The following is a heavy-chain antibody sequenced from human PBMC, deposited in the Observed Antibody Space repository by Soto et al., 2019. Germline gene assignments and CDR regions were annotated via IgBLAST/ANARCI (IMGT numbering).Heavy chain of an antibody. V-gene: IGHV3-23*04. Sequence: EVQLVESGGGLVKPGGSLRLSCAASGFTFSSYAMSWVRQAPGKGLEWVSAISGSGGSTYYADSVKGRFTISRDNSKNTLYLQMNSLRAEDTAVYYCAKVPTVLLWFGEPLLYWGQGTLVTVSS. D-gene: IGHD3-10*01. CDR2: ISGSGGST. J-gene: IGHJ4*02. CDR1: GFTFSSYA. CDR3: AKVPTVLLWFGEPLLY.